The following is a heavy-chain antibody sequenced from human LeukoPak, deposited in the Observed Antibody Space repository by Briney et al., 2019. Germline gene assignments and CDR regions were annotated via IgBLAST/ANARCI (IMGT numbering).Heavy chain of an antibody. J-gene: IGHJ6*03. D-gene: IGHD6-19*01. CDR3: TSVVPPLAVVGSYYYYYMDV. V-gene: IGHV3-48*03. Sequence: GGSLRLSCAASGFTFSSYEMNWVRQAPGKGLECVSYIRSSGSTIYYADAVRGGFTISRDNPKHSLYRQMNTLRAEDTAVYYFTSVVPPLAVVGSYYYYYMDVWGKGTTVTTSS. CDR2: IRSSGSTI. CDR1: GFTFSSYE.